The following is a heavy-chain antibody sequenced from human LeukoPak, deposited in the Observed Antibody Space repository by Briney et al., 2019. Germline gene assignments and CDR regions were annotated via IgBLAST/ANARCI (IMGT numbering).Heavy chain of an antibody. CDR3: ARGAIVATITDY. CDR2: INHSGST. J-gene: IGHJ4*02. V-gene: IGHV4-34*01. CDR1: GGSFSGYY. Sequence: PSETLSLTCGVYGGSFSGYYRTWIRQPPGKGLEWIGEINHSGSTYYNPSLKSRVTISVDTSKKQISLRLNSVTAADTAVYYCARGAIVATITDYWGQGTLVTVSS. D-gene: IGHD5-12*01.